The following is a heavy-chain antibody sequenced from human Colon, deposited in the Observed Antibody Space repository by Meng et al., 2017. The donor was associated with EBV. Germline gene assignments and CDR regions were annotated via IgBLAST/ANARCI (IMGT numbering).Heavy chain of an antibody. CDR1: CGSINSGDYY. CDR3: ARNYYFDY. Sequence: RLQLSGPGLVKPPHTLARTFIVSCGSINSGDYYWSWIRQPPGKGLEWIGYIYYTGSTYYNPSLKSRVTISMDTSKNQFSLRLSSVTAADTAVYYCARNYYFDYWGQGTLVTVSS. V-gene: IGHV4-30-4*01. J-gene: IGHJ4*02. CDR2: IYYTGST.